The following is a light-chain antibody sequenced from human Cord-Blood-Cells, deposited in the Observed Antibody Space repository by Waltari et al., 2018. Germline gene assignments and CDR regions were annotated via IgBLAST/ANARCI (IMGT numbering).Light chain of an antibody. CDR3: NSRDSSGSPWV. V-gene: IGLV3-19*01. Sequence: SSELPQDPAVSVAFGQSVRITCQGDSVISHYASWYQQNPGQAPVLVISGKNNRPSRFPDPFSGSSSGNTATLTITGAQAEDEADYDCNSRDSSGSPWVFGGGTKLTVL. J-gene: IGLJ3*02. CDR2: GKN. CDR1: SVISHY.